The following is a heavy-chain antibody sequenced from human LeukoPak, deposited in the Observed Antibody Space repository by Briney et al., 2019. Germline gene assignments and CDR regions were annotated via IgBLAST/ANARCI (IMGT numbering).Heavy chain of an antibody. V-gene: IGHV3-53*01. CDR2: LSSKYET. D-gene: IGHD3-16*01. CDR3: YGIHLGDSFDI. J-gene: IGHJ3*02. Sequence: PGGSLRLSCAASGFIVSRNYMGWVRQAPGKGLEWVSALSSKYETYYADSVKGRFTISRDNSENTLYLQMNALRAEDTALYYCYGIHLGDSFDIWGRGTMVIAFS. CDR1: GFIVSRNY.